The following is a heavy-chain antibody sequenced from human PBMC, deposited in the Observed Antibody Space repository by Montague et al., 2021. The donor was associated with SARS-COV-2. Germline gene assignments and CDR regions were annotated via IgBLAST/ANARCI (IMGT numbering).Heavy chain of an antibody. J-gene: IGHJ4*02. Sequence: SETLSLTCTVSNVSINNYSRGWIRQAPGKGLEWIGHIYNSGTTDYNPSLRSRVTISMDTSRNQFSLKLSSVTAADTAVYYCARQGPFTMIVGNIFDYWGQGTLVPVSS. CDR1: NVSINNYS. V-gene: IGHV4-59*08. CDR2: IYNSGTT. D-gene: IGHD3-22*01. CDR3: ARQGPFTMIVGNIFDY.